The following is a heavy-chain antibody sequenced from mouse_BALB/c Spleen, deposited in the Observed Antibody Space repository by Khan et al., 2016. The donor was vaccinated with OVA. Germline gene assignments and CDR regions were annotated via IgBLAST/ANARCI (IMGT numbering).Heavy chain of an antibody. CDR1: GYTFTSYW. J-gene: IGHJ2*01. CDR2: TNPTNGRT. D-gene: IGHD1-1*01. CDR3: AIIKKIVATYFDY. V-gene: IGHV1S81*02. Sequence: QVQLQQPGAELVKAGASVKMSCKASGYTFTSYWMHWVKQRLGQGLAWFAETNPTNGRTYYNEKFKRKATLTVDKSSSTAYMLLSGPTCEDSAVYDCAIIKKIVATYFDYWGQGTTLTVSS.